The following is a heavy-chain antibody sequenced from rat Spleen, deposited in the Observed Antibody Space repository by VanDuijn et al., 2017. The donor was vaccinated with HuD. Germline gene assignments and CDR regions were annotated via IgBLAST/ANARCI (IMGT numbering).Heavy chain of an antibody. V-gene: IGHV2-63*01. CDR3: TRERYIGTTPFDY. CDR1: GFSLTSYH. Sequence: QVQLKESGPGLVQPSQTLSLTCTVSGFSLTSYHVSWVRQPPGKGLEWMGRMRYDGDTYYNSALKSRLSISRDTSKNQVFLKMNSLQTDDTAIYYCTRERYIGTTPFDYWGQGVMVTVSS. D-gene: IGHD1-5*01. J-gene: IGHJ2*01. CDR2: MRYDGDT.